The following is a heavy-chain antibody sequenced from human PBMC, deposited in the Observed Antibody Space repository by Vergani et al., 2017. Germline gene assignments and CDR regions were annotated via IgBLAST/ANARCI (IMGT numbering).Heavy chain of an antibody. J-gene: IGHJ6*03. CDR1: GYIFSNYW. D-gene: IGHD2-21*01. CDR2: IYPGDSKT. Sequence: EVHLVQSGAEVKKPGESLKISCGGSGYIFSNYWIAWVRKMPGKGLEWMGIIYPGDSKTKYNPSFQGQVTVSADKSISTAYLQWNTLQAPDTAIYYCARMGTYWDHYYMDVWGKGTTVTVSS. V-gene: IGHV5-51*03. CDR3: ARMGTYWDHYYMDV.